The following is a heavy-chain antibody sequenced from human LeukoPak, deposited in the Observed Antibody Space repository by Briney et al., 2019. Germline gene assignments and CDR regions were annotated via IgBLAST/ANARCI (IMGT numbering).Heavy chain of an antibody. J-gene: IGHJ4*02. D-gene: IGHD3-22*01. CDR2: IYYSGST. CDR3: ASGTWGFYDTTVGVY. CDR1: GGSISSYY. Sequence: MTSETLSLTCTVSGGSISSYYWSWIRQPPGKGLEWIGYIYYSGSTYYNPSLKSRVTISVDTSKNQFSLKLSSVTAADTAVFYCASGTWGFYDTTVGVYWGQGTLVTVSS. V-gene: IGHV4-59*12.